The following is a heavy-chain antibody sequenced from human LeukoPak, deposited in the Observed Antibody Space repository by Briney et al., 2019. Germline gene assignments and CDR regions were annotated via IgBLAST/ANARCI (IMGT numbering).Heavy chain of an antibody. J-gene: IGHJ5*02. CDR1: GFXVSHNY. Sequence: GGSLRLSCAASGFXVSHNYISWVRQAPGKGLEWGSVIYSGGSTYHADSVRGRFTISRDNSKNTLFLQMNSLRAEDTAVYYCARYRPYDSLFDPWGQGTLVAVSS. CDR3: ARYRPYDSLFDP. D-gene: IGHD3-3*01. V-gene: IGHV3-66*01. CDR2: IYSGGST.